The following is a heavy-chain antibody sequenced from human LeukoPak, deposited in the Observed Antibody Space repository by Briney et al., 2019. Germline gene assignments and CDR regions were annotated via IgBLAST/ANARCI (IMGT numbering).Heavy chain of an antibody. V-gene: IGHV1-2*02. CDR2: INPNSGGT. J-gene: IGHJ4*02. Sequence: ASVKVSCKASGYTFTGYYMHWVRQAPGQGLEWMGWINPNSGGTNYAQKFQGRVTMTTDTSIRTAYMELSRLRSDDTAVYYCARAHERLLWSPRVDYWGQGTLVTVSP. CDR1: GYTFTGYY. CDR3: ARAHERLLWSPRVDY. D-gene: IGHD2-21*02.